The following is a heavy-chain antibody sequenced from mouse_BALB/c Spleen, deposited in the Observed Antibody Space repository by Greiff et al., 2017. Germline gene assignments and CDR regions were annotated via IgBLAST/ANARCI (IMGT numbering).Heavy chain of an antibody. J-gene: IGHJ1*01. D-gene: IGHD1-1*01. CDR3: AREGHYGSSPGYFDV. CDR1: GYSITSGYY. V-gene: IGHV3-6*02. CDR2: ISYDGSN. Sequence: EVQLVESGPGLVKPSQSLSLTCSVTGYSITSGYYWNWIRQFPGNKLEWMGYISYDGSNNYNPSLKNRISITRDTSKNQFFLKLNSVTTEDTATYYCAREGHYGSSPGYFDVWGAGTTVTVSS.